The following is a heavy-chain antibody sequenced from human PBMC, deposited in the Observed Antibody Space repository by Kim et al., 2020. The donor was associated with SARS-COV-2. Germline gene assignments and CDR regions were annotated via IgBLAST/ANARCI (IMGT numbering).Heavy chain of an antibody. V-gene: IGHV3-15*01. Sequence: GGSLRLSCAASGFTFSNAWMSWVRQAPGKGLEWVGRIKSKTDGGTTDYAAPVKGRFTISRDDSKNTLYLQMNSLKTEDTAVYYCTTFMGVYYDSSGYHYYGMDVWGQGTTVTVSS. CDR2: IKSKTDGGTT. CDR3: TTFMGVYYDSSGYHYYGMDV. CDR1: GFTFSNAW. J-gene: IGHJ6*02. D-gene: IGHD3-22*01.